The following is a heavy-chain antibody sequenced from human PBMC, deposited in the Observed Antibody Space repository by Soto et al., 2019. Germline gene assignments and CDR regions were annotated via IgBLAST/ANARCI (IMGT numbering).Heavy chain of an antibody. V-gene: IGHV4-4*07. D-gene: IGHD1-1*01. Sequence: SETLSLTCTVSGVSIRSFYWSWIRQPAGKGLEWIGRIFIGGTTNYNPSLKSRVTMSLDTSKNQFSLKLTSVTAADTAVYFCARDLKQLGHSDYWGRGTLVTVSS. J-gene: IGHJ4*02. CDR1: GVSIRSFY. CDR3: ARDLKQLGHSDY. CDR2: IFIGGTT.